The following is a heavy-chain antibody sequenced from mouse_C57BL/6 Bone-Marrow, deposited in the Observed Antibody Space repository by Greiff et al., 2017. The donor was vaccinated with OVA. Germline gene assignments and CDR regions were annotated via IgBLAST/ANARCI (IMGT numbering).Heavy chain of an antibody. Sequence: VQLKESGPGLAKPSQTLSLTCSVTGYSITSDYWNWIRKFPGNKLEYMGYISYSGSTYYNPSRKSRISITRDTSKNQYYLQLNSVTTEDTATYYCARDYGSSYWYFDVWGTGTTVTVSS. CDR3: ARDYGSSYWYFDV. V-gene: IGHV3-8*01. D-gene: IGHD1-1*01. CDR1: GYSITSDY. J-gene: IGHJ1*03. CDR2: ISYSGST.